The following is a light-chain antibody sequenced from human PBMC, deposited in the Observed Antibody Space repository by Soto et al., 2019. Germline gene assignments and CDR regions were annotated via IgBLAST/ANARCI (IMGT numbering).Light chain of an antibody. CDR2: DAY. V-gene: IGKV3-11*01. CDR3: QQRHMWPIT. CDR1: QSFRGL. Sequence: DIVMTQSPSTLSVAPGERVTLSCRASQSFRGLLAWYQQKPGQAPRLLIYDAYNRATGIPPRFSGSGSGTDFTLTISSLEPEDSAVYYCQQRHMWPITFGQGTRLETK. J-gene: IGKJ5*01.